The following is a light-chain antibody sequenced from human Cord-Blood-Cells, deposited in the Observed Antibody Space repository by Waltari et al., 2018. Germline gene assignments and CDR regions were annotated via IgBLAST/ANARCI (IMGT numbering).Light chain of an antibody. CDR3: QGWDSGSVV. V-gene: IGLV3-1*01. CDR2: QDS. J-gene: IGLJ2*01. Sequence: SYELTQPPSVSVSPGQTASITCSGDKLGDKYACWYQQKPGQSPVLVIYQDSKRPSGLPERFVGSNSGNTATLTISGTQAMDEADYYCQGWDSGSVVFGGGTKLTVL. CDR1: KLGDKY.